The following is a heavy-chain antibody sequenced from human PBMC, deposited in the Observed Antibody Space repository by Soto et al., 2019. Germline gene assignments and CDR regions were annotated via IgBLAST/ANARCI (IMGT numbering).Heavy chain of an antibody. Sequence: SETLSLTCAVYGGSFSGYYWSWIRQPPGKGLEWIGEINHSGSTNYNPSLKSRVTISVDTSKNQFSLKLSSVTAADTAVYYCAFFGYSGYDTSAGGVVVVAVDYWGQGTLVTVSS. CDR1: GGSFSGYY. V-gene: IGHV4-34*01. CDR2: INHSGST. CDR3: AFFGYSGYDTSAGGVVVVAVDY. D-gene: IGHD5-12*01. J-gene: IGHJ4*02.